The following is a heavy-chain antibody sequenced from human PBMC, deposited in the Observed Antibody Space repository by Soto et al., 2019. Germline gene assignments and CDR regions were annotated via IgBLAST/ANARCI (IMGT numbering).Heavy chain of an antibody. D-gene: IGHD1-26*01. V-gene: IGHV5-51*01. CDR1: GYSFTSYW. Sequence: GESLKISCKGSGYSFTSYWIGWVRQMPGKGLEWMGIIYPGDSDTRYSPSFQGQVTISADKSISTAYLQWSSLKASDTAMYYCARHRAGAGGAARYYYYGMDVWGQGTTVTVTS. J-gene: IGHJ6*02. CDR2: IYPGDSDT. CDR3: ARHRAGAGGAARYYYYGMDV.